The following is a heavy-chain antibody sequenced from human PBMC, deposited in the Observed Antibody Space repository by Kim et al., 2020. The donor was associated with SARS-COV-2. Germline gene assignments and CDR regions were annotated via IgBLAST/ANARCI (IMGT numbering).Heavy chain of an antibody. Sequence: SETLSLTCTVSGGSISSSSYYWGWIRQPPGKGLEWIGSIYYSGSTYYNPSLKSRVTISVDTSKNQFSLKLSSVTAADTAVYYCARQILAGVWSRLDPYYFDYWGQGTLVTVSS. D-gene: IGHD3-3*01. CDR1: GGSISSSSYY. V-gene: IGHV4-39*01. CDR3: ARQILAGVWSRLDPYYFDY. J-gene: IGHJ4*02. CDR2: IYYSGST.